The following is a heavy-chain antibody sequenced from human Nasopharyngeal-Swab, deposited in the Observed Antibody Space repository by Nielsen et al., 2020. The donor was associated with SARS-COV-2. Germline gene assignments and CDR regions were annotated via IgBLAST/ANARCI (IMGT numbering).Heavy chain of an antibody. D-gene: IGHD2-2*01. J-gene: IGHJ6*03. CDR3: ARVFWGYCSSTSCSNYYYYYYMDV. CDR2: IYYSGST. V-gene: IGHV4-31*02. Sequence: WIRQPPGQGLEWIGYIYYSGSTYYNPSLKSRVTISVDTSKNQFSLKLSSVTAADTAVYYCARVFWGYCSSTSCSNYYYYYYMDVWGQGTTVTVSS.